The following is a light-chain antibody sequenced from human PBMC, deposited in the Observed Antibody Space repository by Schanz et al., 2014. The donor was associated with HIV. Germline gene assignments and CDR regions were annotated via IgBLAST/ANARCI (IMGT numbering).Light chain of an antibody. CDR2: SAS. Sequence: DIQMTQSPSAMSASVGDRVTLTCRASQDIRNYLAWFQQKPGKVPKRLIYSASSLESGVPSRFSGSGAGTEFTLTISSLQPDDFATYYCQQASEYPLTFGGGTKVEIK. CDR1: QDIRNY. CDR3: QQASEYPLT. J-gene: IGKJ4*01. V-gene: IGKV1-17*03.